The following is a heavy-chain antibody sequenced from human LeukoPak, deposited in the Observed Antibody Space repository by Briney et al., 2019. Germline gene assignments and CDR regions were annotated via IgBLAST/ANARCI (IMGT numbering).Heavy chain of an antibody. CDR2: INAGNGNT. CDR1: GYTFTSYA. D-gene: IGHD3-22*01. V-gene: IGHV1-3*01. J-gene: IGHJ4*02. CDR3: AREGSGIYDSSGYDY. Sequence: ASVKVSCKASGYTFTSYAMHWVRQGPGQRLEWMGWINAGNGNTKYSQKFQGRVTITRDTSASTAYMELSSLRSEDTAVYYCAREGSGIYDSSGYDYWGQGTLVTVSS.